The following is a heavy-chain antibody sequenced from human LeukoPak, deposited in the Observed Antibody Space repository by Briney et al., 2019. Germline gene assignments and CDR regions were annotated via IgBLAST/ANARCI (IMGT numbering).Heavy chain of an antibody. D-gene: IGHD6-19*01. J-gene: IGHJ3*02. CDR3: AREHSSGWYRSAFDI. Sequence: SETLSLTCTVSGGSINSTSYYWGWIRQPPGKGLEWIGYIYYSGSTNYNPSLKSRVTISVDTSKNQFSLKLSSVTAADTAVYYCAREHSSGWYRSAFDIWGQGTMVTVSS. CDR2: IYYSGST. V-gene: IGHV4-61*01. CDR1: GGSINSTSYY.